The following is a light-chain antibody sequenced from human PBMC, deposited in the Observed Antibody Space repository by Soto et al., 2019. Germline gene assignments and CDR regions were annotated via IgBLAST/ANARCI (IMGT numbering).Light chain of an antibody. Sequence: DIQITQSPSSLSASVGDRVTITCRASQSISSYLNWYQQKPGKAPNLLIYAASSLETGVPSRFSGSGSGTEFTLSISSLQPDDSASYYCQQYNSYSKTFGQGTKVDIK. CDR1: QSISSY. CDR3: QQYNSYSKT. J-gene: IGKJ1*01. CDR2: AAS. V-gene: IGKV1-5*01.